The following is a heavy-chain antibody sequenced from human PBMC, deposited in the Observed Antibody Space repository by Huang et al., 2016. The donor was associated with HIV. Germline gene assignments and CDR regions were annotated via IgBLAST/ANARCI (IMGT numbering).Heavy chain of an antibody. CDR3: ARGPLHRAIMNWGEGFDDGGRTGFDP. J-gene: IGHJ5*02. CDR2: AIPRSGNT. D-gene: IGHD7-27*01. Sequence: QEQLVQSGAEVKKPGASVTVSCKASGTTFSFHDVHWVRQVSGQGLEWMGCAIPRSGNTGDERKCQSRVTMTTNTSVTTAYMELRSLTSEDTAVYFCARGPLHRAIMNWGEGFDDGGRTGFDPWGQGTLVIVTS. CDR1: GTTFSFHD. V-gene: IGHV1-8*01.